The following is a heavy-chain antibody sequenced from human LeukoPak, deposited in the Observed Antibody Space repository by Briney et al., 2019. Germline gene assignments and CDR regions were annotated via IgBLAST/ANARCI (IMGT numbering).Heavy chain of an antibody. CDR1: GGSISGYY. Sequence: SETLSLTCTVSGGSISGYYWSWIRQPPGKGLEWIGYIYYSGSTNYNPSLKSRVTISVDTSKNQFSLKLSSVTAADTAVYYCARGTVRDGYNFNYWGQGTLVTVSS. V-gene: IGHV4-59*01. CDR2: IYYSGST. D-gene: IGHD5-24*01. CDR3: ARGTVRDGYNFNY. J-gene: IGHJ4*02.